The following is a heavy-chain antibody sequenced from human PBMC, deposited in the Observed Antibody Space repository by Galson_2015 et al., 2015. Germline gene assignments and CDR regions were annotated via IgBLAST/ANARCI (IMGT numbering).Heavy chain of an antibody. CDR1: GFSLTSDGVG. D-gene: IGHD7-27*01. V-gene: IGHV2-5*01. CDR2: IYWNDDK. J-gene: IGHJ4*02. CDR3: AQSPKKLGIAFDY. Sequence: PALVKPTQTLTLTCTFSGFSLTSDGVGVGWIRQPPGKALEGVALIYWNDDKAYSPSLKSRLTITKDTSKNQVVLTMTNVDPVDTAAYYCAQSPKKLGIAFDYWGQGTLVTVSS.